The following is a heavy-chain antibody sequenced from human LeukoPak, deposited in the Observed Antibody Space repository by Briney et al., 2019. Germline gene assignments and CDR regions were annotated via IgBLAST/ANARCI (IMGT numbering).Heavy chain of an antibody. CDR1: GYTFTGYY. V-gene: IGHV1-2*02. Sequence: GASVKVSCKASGYTFTGYYMHWVRQAPGQGLEWMGWINPNSGGTNYAQKFQGRVTMTRDTSISTAYMELSRLRSDDTAVYYCARDVDTAINWFDPWGQGTLVTVFS. J-gene: IGHJ5*02. CDR3: ARDVDTAINWFDP. CDR2: INPNSGGT. D-gene: IGHD5-18*01.